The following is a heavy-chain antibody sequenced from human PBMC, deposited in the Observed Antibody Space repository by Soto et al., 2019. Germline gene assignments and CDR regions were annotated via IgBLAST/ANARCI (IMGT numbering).Heavy chain of an antibody. D-gene: IGHD3-16*01. V-gene: IGHV1-69*06. CDR2: IIPIFDTA. J-gene: IGHJ4*02. CDR3: AREKDMTTYYFDY. Sequence: ASVKVSCKASGGTFSSYAISWVRQAPGQGLEWMGGIIPIFDTANYAQKFQGRVTITADKSTSTAYMELSSLRSEDTAVYYCAREKDMTTYYFDYWGQGTLVTVSS. CDR1: GGTFSSYA.